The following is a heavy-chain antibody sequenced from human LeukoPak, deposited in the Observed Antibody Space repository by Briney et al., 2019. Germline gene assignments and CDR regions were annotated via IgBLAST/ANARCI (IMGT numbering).Heavy chain of an antibody. J-gene: IGHJ4*02. V-gene: IGHV3-21*01. D-gene: IGHD6-6*01. CDR1: GFTFSSYS. CDR3: ARGIAAREEEADY. Sequence: GGSLRLSCAASGFTFSSYSMNWVRQAPGKGLEWVSSISSSSSYIYYADSVKGRFTISRDNAKNSLYLQMNSLRAEDTAVYYCARGIAAREEEADYWGQGTLVTVSS. CDR2: ISSSSSYI.